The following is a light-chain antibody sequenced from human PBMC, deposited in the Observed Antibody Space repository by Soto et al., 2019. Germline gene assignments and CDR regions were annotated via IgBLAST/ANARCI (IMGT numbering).Light chain of an antibody. CDR2: WAS. CDR3: QQYYSTPLT. CDR1: QSVLYTSNNKNY. J-gene: IGKJ4*01. Sequence: DIVMTQSPDSLAVSLGERATINCKSSQSVLYTSNNKNYLAWYQQKPGQPPKLLIYWASIRESGVPDRFSGRGSGTDFTLTINSLQAEDVAVYYCQQYYSTPLTFGGGTKVEIE. V-gene: IGKV4-1*01.